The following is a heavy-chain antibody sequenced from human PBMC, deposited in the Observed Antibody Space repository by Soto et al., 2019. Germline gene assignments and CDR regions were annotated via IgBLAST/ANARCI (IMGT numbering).Heavy chain of an antibody. CDR2: IWYDGSNK. D-gene: IGHD3-22*01. V-gene: IGHV3-33*01. CDR1: GFTFSSYG. Sequence: QVQLVESGGGVVQPGRSLRLSCAASGFTFSSYGMHWVRQAPGKGLEWVAVIWYDGSNKYYADSVKGRFTISRDKSKNTLYLQTNSLRAEDTAVYYCAREADSSGYHDAFGIWGQGTMVTVSS. CDR3: AREADSSGYHDAFGI. J-gene: IGHJ3*02.